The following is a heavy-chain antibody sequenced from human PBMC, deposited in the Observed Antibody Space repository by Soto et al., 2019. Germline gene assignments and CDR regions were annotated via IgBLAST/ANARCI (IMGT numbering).Heavy chain of an antibody. CDR3: VRFIVGGTLSII. J-gene: IGHJ4*02. Sequence: ASVKVSCKASGYTFTNYYLHWVRQAPRQGLEWVGAFDPSGSKTTYAEQFQGRVTMTGDTSTSAVYMELSSLRPDDTAVYYCVRFIVGGTLSIIWGQGTLVTVSS. D-gene: IGHD1-26*01. V-gene: IGHV1-46*01. CDR2: FDPSGSKT. CDR1: GYTFTNYY.